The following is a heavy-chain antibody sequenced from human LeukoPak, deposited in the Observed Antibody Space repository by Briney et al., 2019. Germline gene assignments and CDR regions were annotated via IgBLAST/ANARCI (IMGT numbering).Heavy chain of an antibody. CDR2: ISYSGST. V-gene: IGHV4-59*01. CDR1: GGSISSYY. CDR3: AREHGFDSSGYLNLFDP. Sequence: WGTLSLTCTVSGGSISSYYWSWFRQPPGKGLEWIACISYSGSTKYNASLKSRVTISVDTSKNQHSLKLSSVTAADTAVYYCAREHGFDSSGYLNLFDPWGQGTLVTVFS. D-gene: IGHD3-22*01. J-gene: IGHJ5*02.